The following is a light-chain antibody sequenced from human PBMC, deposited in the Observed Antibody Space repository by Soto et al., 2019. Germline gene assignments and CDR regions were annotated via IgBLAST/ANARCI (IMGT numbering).Light chain of an antibody. Sequence: IVMTQSPATRSVSPGEIATLACRASQRISSHLAWFQQKPGQAPRLLIYGASTRATGIPARFSGSGSGTDFTLTISSLQPDDFATYYCQQYGTYLWTFGQGTKVDI. V-gene: IGKV3-15*01. CDR3: QQYGTYLWT. CDR2: GAS. CDR1: QRISSH. J-gene: IGKJ1*01.